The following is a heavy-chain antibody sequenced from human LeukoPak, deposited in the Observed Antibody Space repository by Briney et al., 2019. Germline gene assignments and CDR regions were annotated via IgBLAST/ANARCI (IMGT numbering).Heavy chain of an antibody. J-gene: IGHJ4*02. CDR3: AREYPTTLYFDQ. D-gene: IGHD1-14*01. Sequence: ASVKVSCKASGHTFSNYYMHWVRQAPGQGLEWMGIIGPSGSTTYLQKFQGRVTMTRDTSTSSVYMELSSLRSDDTAVYYCAREYPTTLYFDQWGQGTLVSVSS. CDR1: GHTFSNYY. CDR2: IGPSGST. V-gene: IGHV1-46*01.